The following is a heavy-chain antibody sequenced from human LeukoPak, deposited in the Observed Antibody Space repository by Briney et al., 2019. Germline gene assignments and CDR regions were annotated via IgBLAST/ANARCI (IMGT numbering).Heavy chain of an antibody. CDR3: ASYYASGVSAYNYYGMDV. D-gene: IGHD3-10*01. Sequence: SQTLSLTCAVSGYSISSGYYWGWIRQPPGKGLEWIGSMSHNRGTYYNPSLRSRVTISMDTSKNQFSLRLSSVTAADTAVYYCASYYASGVSAYNYYGMDVWGKGTTVTVSS. CDR1: GYSISSGYY. J-gene: IGHJ6*04. V-gene: IGHV4-38-2*01. CDR2: MSHNRGT.